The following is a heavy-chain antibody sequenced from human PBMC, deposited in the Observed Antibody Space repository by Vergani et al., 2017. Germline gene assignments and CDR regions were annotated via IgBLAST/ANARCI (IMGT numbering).Heavy chain of an antibody. CDR3: ARHTTAVVPAANDAFEI. V-gene: IGHV4-31*03. CDR2: IYYSGST. J-gene: IGHJ3*02. D-gene: IGHD2-2*01. Sequence: QVQLQESGPGLVKPSQTLSLTCTVSGGSISSGGYYWSWIRQHPGKGLEWIGYIYYSGSTYYNPSLKSRVTISVDTSKNQFSLKLSSVTAADTAVYYCARHTTAVVPAANDAFEIWGQGTMVTVSS. CDR1: GGSISSGGYY.